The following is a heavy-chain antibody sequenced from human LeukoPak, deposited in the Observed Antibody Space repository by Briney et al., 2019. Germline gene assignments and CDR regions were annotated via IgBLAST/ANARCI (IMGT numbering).Heavy chain of an antibody. CDR1: GYTFTGYY. Sequence: ASVKVSCKASGYTFTGYYMHWVRQAPGQGLEWMGWINPNSGGTNYAQKFQGRATMTTDTSTSTAYMELRSLRSDDTAVYYCARDDDFWSGYYVYWGQGTLVTVSS. CDR2: INPNSGGT. J-gene: IGHJ4*02. V-gene: IGHV1-2*02. CDR3: ARDDDFWSGYYVY. D-gene: IGHD3-3*01.